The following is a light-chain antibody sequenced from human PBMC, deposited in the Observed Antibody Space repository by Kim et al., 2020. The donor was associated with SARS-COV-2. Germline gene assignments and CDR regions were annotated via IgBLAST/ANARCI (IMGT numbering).Light chain of an antibody. CDR3: QQYGSSLWT. CDR2: GAS. J-gene: IGKJ1*01. V-gene: IGKV3-20*01. Sequence: EIVLTQSPGTLSLSPGERATLSCRASQSVSSSYLAWYQQKPGQAPRLLIFGASRRAAGIPDRFSGSGSGTDFTLTISRLEPEDFAVYYCQQYGSSLWTFGQGNKVDIK. CDR1: QSVSSSY.